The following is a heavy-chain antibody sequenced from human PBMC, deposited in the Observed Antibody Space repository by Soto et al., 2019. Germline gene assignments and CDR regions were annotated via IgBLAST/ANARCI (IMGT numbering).Heavy chain of an antibody. CDR3: ARDHDAFDI. V-gene: IGHV3-48*04. J-gene: IGHJ3*02. CDR1: GFTFSSYW. CDR2: ISSGSSTI. Sequence: PGGSLRLSCAASGFTFSSYWMSWVRQAPGKGLEWVSYISSGSSTIYYADSVKGRFTISRDNAKNSLYLQMNSLRAEDTAVYYCARDHDAFDIWGQGTMVTVSS.